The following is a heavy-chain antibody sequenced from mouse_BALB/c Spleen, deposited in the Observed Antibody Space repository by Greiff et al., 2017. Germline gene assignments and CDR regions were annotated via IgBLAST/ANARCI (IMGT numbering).Heavy chain of an antibody. CDR1: GFTFSSYA. J-gene: IGHJ1*01. Sequence: EVKLVESGGGLVKPGGSLKLSCAASGFTFSSYAMSWVRQTPEKRLEWVASISSGGSTYYPDSVKGRFTISRDNARNILYLQMSSLRSEDTAMYYCARPLHYYGSSPWYFDVWGEGTTVTVSS. CDR3: ARPLHYYGSSPWYFDV. V-gene: IGHV5-6-5*01. CDR2: ISSGGST. D-gene: IGHD1-1*01.